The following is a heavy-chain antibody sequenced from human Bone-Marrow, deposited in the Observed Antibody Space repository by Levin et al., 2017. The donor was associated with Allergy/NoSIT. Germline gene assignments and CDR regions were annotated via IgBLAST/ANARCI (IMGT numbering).Heavy chain of an antibody. CDR1: GYTLTELS. CDR2: FDPEDGET. Sequence: GESLKISCKVSGYTLTELSMHWVRQAPGKGLEWMGGFDPEDGETIYAQKFQGRVTMTEDTSTDTAYMELSSLRSEDTAVYYCATDLIGIVVVPAAKGNLMDYWGQGTLVTVSS. D-gene: IGHD2-2*01. V-gene: IGHV1-24*01. CDR3: ATDLIGIVVVPAAKGNLMDY. J-gene: IGHJ4*02.